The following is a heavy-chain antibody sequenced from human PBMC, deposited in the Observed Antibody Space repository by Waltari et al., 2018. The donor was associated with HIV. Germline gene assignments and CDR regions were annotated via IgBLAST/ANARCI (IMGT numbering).Heavy chain of an antibody. V-gene: IGHV4-4*07. CDR3: ARGLRLGELSLYKYAFDI. CDR2: IYTSGST. D-gene: IGHD3-16*02. J-gene: IGHJ3*02. CDR1: GGSISSYY. Sequence: QVQLEESGPGLVKPSETLSLTCTDTGGSISSYYWRWIRLPAGTGLEWIGRIYTSGSTNYNPSLKSRVTLSVDTSMNQFSLKLSSVTAADTAVYYCARGLRLGELSLYKYAFDIWGQGTMVTVSS.